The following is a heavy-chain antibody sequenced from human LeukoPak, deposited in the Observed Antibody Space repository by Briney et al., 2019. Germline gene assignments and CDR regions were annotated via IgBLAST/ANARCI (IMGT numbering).Heavy chain of an antibody. D-gene: IGHD1-1*01. J-gene: IGHJ4*02. CDR2: IWYDGSNK. CDR3: ARLWKAGYYLDY. Sequence: PGGSLRLSCAASGFTFSNYGMHWVRQAPGKGLEWLALIWYDGSNKYYADSVRGRFTISRDNSKNTLYLEMNSLRADDTAVYYCARLWKAGYYLDYWGQGTLVTVSS. CDR1: GFTFSNYG. V-gene: IGHV3-33*01.